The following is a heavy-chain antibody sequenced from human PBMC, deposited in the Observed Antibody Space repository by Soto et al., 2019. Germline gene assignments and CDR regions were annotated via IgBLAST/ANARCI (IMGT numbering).Heavy chain of an antibody. Sequence: QGQLVESGGGVVQPGISLRLSCAASGFFFSRHGMHWVRQAPGKGLEWVAFTSYDGRNTYYADSVKGRFTISRDNPKNTLFLQMNSLRPNDTALYFCAKDRGSYDIWSGTQRYYAMDVWGQGATVTVSS. V-gene: IGHV3-30*18. D-gene: IGHD3-3*01. CDR3: AKDRGSYDIWSGTQRYYAMDV. CDR1: GFFFSRHG. CDR2: TSYDGRNT. J-gene: IGHJ6*02.